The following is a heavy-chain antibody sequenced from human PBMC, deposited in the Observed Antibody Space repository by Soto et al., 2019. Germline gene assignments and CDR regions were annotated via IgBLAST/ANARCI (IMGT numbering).Heavy chain of an antibody. V-gene: IGHV5-10-1*01. CDR1: GYSFTSYW. CDR2: IDPSDSYT. CDR3: ARGYSSSSQYYYGMDV. J-gene: IGHJ6*02. D-gene: IGHD6-6*01. Sequence: GESLKISCTGSGYSFTSYWISWVRQMPGQGLEWMGRIDPSDSYTNYSPSFQGHVTISADKSISTAYLQWSSLKASDTAMYYCARGYSSSSQYYYGMDVWGQGTTVTVSS.